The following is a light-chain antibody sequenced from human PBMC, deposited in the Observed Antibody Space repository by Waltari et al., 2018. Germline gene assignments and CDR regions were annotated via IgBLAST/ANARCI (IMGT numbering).Light chain of an antibody. CDR3: SSYTSSTSEV. CDR2: DVS. V-gene: IGLV2-14*03. J-gene: IGLJ2*01. Sequence: QSALTQPASVSGSPGQSITISCTGTSSDVGGSNYVSWYQQHPGKAPKLMIYDVSMRPSGVSNRFSGSKSGNTASLTISGLQADDGADYYCSSYTSSTSEVFGGGTKLTVL. CDR1: SSDVGGSNY.